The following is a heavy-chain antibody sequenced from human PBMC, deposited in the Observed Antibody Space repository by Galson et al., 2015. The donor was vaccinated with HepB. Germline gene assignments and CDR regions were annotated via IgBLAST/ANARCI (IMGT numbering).Heavy chain of an antibody. D-gene: IGHD3-3*01. J-gene: IGHJ6*02. V-gene: IGHV1-2*02. CDR1: GYTFIGYY. CDR3: ARGPLRILGVVTYYYGLDV. CDR2: INPNTGDT. Sequence: SVKVSCKASGYTFIGYYMHWVRQAPGQGLEWMGWINPNTGDTNSAQKFHGRVSLTRDTFISTGYMELRGLRSADTAVYYCARGPLRILGVVTYYYGLDVWGQGTTVTVSS.